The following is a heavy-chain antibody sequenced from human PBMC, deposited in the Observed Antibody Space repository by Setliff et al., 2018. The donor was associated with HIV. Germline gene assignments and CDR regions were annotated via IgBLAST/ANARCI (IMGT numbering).Heavy chain of an antibody. D-gene: IGHD6-13*01. J-gene: IGHJ5*02. CDR1: RASIGSNSYY. CDR2: IYYSGST. Sequence: PSETLSLTCTVSRASIGSNSYYWGWVRQPPGKGLEWIGSIYYSGSTYYNPSLQSRLTISVDTSRNQFSLKLNSVTAADTAVYYCARGEQLVDNWFDPWGQGTLVTVSS. CDR3: ARGEQLVDNWFDP. V-gene: IGHV4-39*07.